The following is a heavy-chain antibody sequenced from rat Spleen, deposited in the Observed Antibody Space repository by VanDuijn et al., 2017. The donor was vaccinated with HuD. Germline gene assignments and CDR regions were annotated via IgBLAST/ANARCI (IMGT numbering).Heavy chain of an antibody. J-gene: IGHJ4*01. D-gene: IGHD1-7*01. V-gene: IGHV5-29*01. CDR1: GFTFSDYY. CDR2: ISYDGSSI. Sequence: EVQLVESDGGLVQPGRSLKLSCAASGFTFSDYYMAWVRQAPTKGLEWVATISYDGSSIYYRDSVKVRFTFSRDNAKSTLYLQMDSLRSEDTATYYCTRGYDYTLDAWGQGTSVTVSS. CDR3: TRGYDYTLDA.